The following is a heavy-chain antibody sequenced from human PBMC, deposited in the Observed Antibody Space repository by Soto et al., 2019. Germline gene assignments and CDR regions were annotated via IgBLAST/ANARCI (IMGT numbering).Heavy chain of an antibody. CDR1: GYSFTSYW. V-gene: IGHV5-10-1*01. CDR2: IDPSDSYT. Sequence: PGESLKISCKGSGYSFTSYWISWVRQMPGKGLEWMGRIDPSDSYTNYSPSFQGHVTISADKSISTAYLQWRSLEASDTAMYYLSRHELQVYDGMDVCGQWTTVTLAS. D-gene: IGHD1-7*01. CDR3: SRHELQVYDGMDV. J-gene: IGHJ6*01.